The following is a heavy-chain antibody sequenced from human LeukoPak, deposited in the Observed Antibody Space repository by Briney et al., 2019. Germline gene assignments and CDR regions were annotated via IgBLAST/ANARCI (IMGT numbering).Heavy chain of an antibody. CDR3: ARVRSGLFYFDY. V-gene: IGHV3-48*04. CDR2: ISSSGSTI. CDR1: GFTFSSYA. J-gene: IGHJ4*02. Sequence: GGSLRLSCAASGFTFSSYAMSWVRQAPGKGLEWVSYISSSGSTIYYADSVKGRFTISRDNAKNSLYLQMNSLRAEDTAVYYCARVRSGLFYFDYWGQGTLVTVSS. D-gene: IGHD3-9*01.